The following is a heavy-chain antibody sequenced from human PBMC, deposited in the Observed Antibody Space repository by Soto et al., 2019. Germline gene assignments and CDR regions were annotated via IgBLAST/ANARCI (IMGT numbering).Heavy chain of an antibody. D-gene: IGHD2-21*02. CDR3: ARERRGGNSGYYLDY. CDR1: GFTFSNYA. V-gene: IGHV3-30-3*01. Sequence: QVQLVESGGGVVQPGRSLRLSCAASGFTFSNYAMHWVRQAPGKGLEWVTVISSDGNNKYYADSVKGRFTICRDNSKDTLYLQVISLRAEVTAVYYCARERRGGNSGYYLDYWGQGTLVTVSS. J-gene: IGHJ4*02. CDR2: ISSDGNNK.